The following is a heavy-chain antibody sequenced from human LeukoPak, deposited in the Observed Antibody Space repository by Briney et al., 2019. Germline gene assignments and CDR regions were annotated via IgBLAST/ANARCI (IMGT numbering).Heavy chain of an antibody. D-gene: IGHD2-2*01. CDR1: GGSISSYY. CDR2: IYYSGST. J-gene: IGHJ6*02. Sequence: KPSETLSLTCTVSGGSISSYYWSWIRQPPGKGLEWIGYIYYSGSTNYNPSLKSRVTISVDTSKNQFSLKLSSVTAADTAVYYCARSRSNGQLPTPYYYYGMDVWGQGTTVTVSS. CDR3: ARSRSNGQLPTPYYYYGMDV. V-gene: IGHV4-59*01.